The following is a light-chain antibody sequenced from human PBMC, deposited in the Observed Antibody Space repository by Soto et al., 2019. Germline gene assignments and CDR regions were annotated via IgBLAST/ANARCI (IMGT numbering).Light chain of an antibody. Sequence: QSALTQPASVSGSPGQSITISCTGTSSDVGGYNYVSWYQHHPGKASKLMIFDVSNRPSGVSNRFSGSKSGNTASLTISGLQPEDEADHYCSSYTTSNTRQIVFGTGTKVTVL. CDR2: DVS. CDR1: SSDVGGYNY. V-gene: IGLV2-14*03. CDR3: SSYTTSNTRQIV. J-gene: IGLJ1*01.